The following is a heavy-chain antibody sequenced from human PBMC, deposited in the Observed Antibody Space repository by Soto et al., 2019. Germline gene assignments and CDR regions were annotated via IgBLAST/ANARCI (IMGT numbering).Heavy chain of an antibody. V-gene: IGHV3-7*04. J-gene: IGHJ4*02. D-gene: IGHD3-16*01. Sequence: VQLVESGGGLVQPGGSLRLTCAVSGFTFSGSWMSWVRQAPGKGLEWVANVNQDGSDKNYVDSVKGRFTISRDNAKNALYLQRNSLRGEGAAVFYCVRGGGNFDYWGQGSLVTVSS. CDR3: VRGGGNFDY. CDR1: GFTFSGSW. CDR2: VNQDGSDK.